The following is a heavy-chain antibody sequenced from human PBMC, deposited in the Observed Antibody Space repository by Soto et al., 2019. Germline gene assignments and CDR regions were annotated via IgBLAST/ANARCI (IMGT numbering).Heavy chain of an antibody. D-gene: IGHD2-15*01. V-gene: IGHV1-3*01. CDR1: GYTFTSYA. CDR3: ASGFSGGDADRFAP. Sequence: QVQLVQSGAEVKKPGASVKVSCKASGYTFTSYAMHWVRQAPGQRLEWMGWINAGNGNTKYSQKFQGRVTITRDTTASTASTALSSVSSEDPAVYYSASGFSGGDADRFAPWGQGTLVTVSS. CDR2: INAGNGNT. J-gene: IGHJ5*02.